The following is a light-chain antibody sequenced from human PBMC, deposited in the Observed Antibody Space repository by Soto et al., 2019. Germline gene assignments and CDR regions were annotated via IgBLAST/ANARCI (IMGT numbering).Light chain of an antibody. CDR3: QTWGTGNVGV. CDR2: LNSDGSH. V-gene: IGLV4-69*01. Sequence: QPVLTQSPSASASLGASVKLTCTLSSGHSSYAIAWHQQQPEKGPRYLMKLNSDGSHSKGDGIPDRFSGSSSGAERYLTISSLQSEDEADYYCQTWGTGNVGVFGGGTKLTVL. J-gene: IGLJ3*02. CDR1: SGHSSYA.